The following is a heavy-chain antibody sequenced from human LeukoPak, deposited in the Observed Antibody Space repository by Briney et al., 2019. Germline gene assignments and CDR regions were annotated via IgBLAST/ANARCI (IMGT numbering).Heavy chain of an antibody. D-gene: IGHD3-22*01. J-gene: IGHJ4*02. Sequence: GGSLRLSCAASGFTFSNHAMHWVRQAPGKGLEWVANIKQDGSEKYYVDSVKGRFTISRDNAKNSLYLQMNSLRAEDTAVYYCATVDYYDSSGYFYWGQGTLVTVSS. CDR3: ATVDYYDSSGYFY. CDR2: IKQDGSEK. V-gene: IGHV3-7*01. CDR1: GFTFSNHA.